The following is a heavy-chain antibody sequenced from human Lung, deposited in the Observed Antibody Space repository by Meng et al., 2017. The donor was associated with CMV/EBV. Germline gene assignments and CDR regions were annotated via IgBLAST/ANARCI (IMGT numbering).Heavy chain of an antibody. CDR3: VRDLRDGAWDQLPLYGMDV. D-gene: IGHD1-26*01. CDR1: GFKFSDYS. J-gene: IGHJ6*01. CDR2: ISSGSENI. V-gene: IGHV3-21*01. Sequence: GASLKISCVGFGFKFSDYSMNWVRQAPGKGLEWVASISSGSENIHYADSVKGRFTISRDNFKSSMSVQMDSLRVEDTAVYYCVRDLRDGAWDQLPLYGMDVWGQGTTVTVSS.